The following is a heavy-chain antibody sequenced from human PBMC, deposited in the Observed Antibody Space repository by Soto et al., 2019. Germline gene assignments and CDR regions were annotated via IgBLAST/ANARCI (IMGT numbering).Heavy chain of an antibody. Sequence: QVQLVQSGAEVKKPGASVKVSCKASGSTFPSSTVSWVRQAPGQGLEWMGWINAHNGNTKYAQKFQGRLTMTTDTSTGIGYMELRSQRSDDTAIYFCALADYGDPDYWGQGTLVTVSS. J-gene: IGHJ4*02. D-gene: IGHD4-17*01. V-gene: IGHV1-18*01. CDR1: GSTFPSST. CDR2: INAHNGNT. CDR3: ALADYGDPDY.